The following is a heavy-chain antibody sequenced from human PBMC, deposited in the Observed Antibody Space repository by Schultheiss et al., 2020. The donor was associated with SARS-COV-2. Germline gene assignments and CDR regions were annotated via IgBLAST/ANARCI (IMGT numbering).Heavy chain of an antibody. D-gene: IGHD3-22*01. J-gene: IGHJ3*02. CDR1: GFSLSNARMG. CDR3: AHSFPYYYDSSGYPSAFDI. V-gene: IGHV2-26*01. Sequence: SGPTLVKPTETLTLTCTVSGFSLSNARMGVSWIRQPPGKALEWLAHIFSNDEKSYSTSLKSRLTISKDTSKSQVVLTMTNMDPVDTATYYCAHSFPYYYDSSGYPSAFDIWGQGTMVTVSS. CDR2: IFSNDEK.